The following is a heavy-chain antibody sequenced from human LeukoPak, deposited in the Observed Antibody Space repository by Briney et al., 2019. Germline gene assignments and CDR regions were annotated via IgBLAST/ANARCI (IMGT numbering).Heavy chain of an antibody. CDR2: ISVSGGST. V-gene: IGHV3-23*01. CDR1: GFTFSSYA. J-gene: IGHJ4*02. CDR3: AKGYTSGWYYFDD. D-gene: IGHD6-19*01. Sequence: GGSLRLSCAASGFTFSSYAMSWVRQAPGKGLEWVSGISVSGGSTHYADSLKGQFTIYRDNSKNTLYLQMNSLRAEDTVVYYCAKGYTSGWYYFDDWGQGTLVTVSS.